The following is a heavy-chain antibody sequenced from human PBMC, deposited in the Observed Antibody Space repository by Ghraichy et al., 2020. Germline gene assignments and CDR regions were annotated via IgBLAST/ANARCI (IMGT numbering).Heavy chain of an antibody. D-gene: IGHD3-3*01. Sequence: GGSLRLSCAASGFTVSSSYMSWIRQAPAKGLEWVSVIYSGGNTFYADSVKGRFTISRDNPKNTFYLQMNSLKDEDTALYYCARDARGIFWSGYSSQDYFDLCGQGTLVTVSS. CDR1: GFTVSSSY. V-gene: IGHV3-53*01. CDR2: IYSGGNT. CDR3: ARDARGIFWSGYSSQDYFDL. J-gene: IGHJ4*02.